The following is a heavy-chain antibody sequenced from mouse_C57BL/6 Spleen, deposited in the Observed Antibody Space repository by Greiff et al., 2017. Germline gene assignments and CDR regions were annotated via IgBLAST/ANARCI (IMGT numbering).Heavy chain of an antibody. CDR1: GYSITSGYY. CDR3: AIYYDYDGYYFDY. CDR2: ISYDGSN. Sequence: ESGPGLVKPSQSLSLTCSVTGYSITSGYYWNWIRQFPGNKLEWMGYISYDGSNNYNPSLKNRISITRDTSKNQFFLKLNSVTTEDTATYYCAIYYDYDGYYFDYWGQGTTRTVSS. V-gene: IGHV3-6*01. D-gene: IGHD2-4*01. J-gene: IGHJ2*01.